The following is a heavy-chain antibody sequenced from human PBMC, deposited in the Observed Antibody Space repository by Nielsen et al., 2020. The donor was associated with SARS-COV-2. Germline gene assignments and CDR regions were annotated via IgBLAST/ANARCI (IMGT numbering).Heavy chain of an antibody. CDR2: TSYDGSYK. CDR1: GFTFNSYA. Sequence: GESLKISCVASGFTFNSYAMHWVRQAPGKGLEWVAVTSYDGSYKNYADSVKGRFTISRDNLKDSLFLQMDSLRAEDTGVYYCAREGLQLPRGVPQDDFWGQGTLVTVSS. D-gene: IGHD3-10*01. J-gene: IGHJ4*02. CDR3: AREGLQLPRGVPQDDF. V-gene: IGHV3-30*04.